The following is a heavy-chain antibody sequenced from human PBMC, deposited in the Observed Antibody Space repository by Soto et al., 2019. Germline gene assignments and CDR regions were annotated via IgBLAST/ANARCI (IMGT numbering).Heavy chain of an antibody. V-gene: IGHV1-69*02. CDR2: IIPILGIA. D-gene: IGHD6-6*01. CDR3: ATSIAARIPDY. J-gene: IGHJ4*02. CDR1: GGTFSSYT. Sequence: SVKVSCEASGGTFSSYTISWVRQAPGQGLEWMGRIIPILGIANYAQKFQGRVTITADKSTSTAYMELSSLRSEDTAVYYCATSIAARIPDYWGQGTLVTVSS.